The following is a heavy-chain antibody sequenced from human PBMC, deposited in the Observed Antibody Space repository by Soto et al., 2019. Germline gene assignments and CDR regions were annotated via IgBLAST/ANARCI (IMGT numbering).Heavy chain of an antibody. CDR2: ISAYNGNT. V-gene: IGHV1-18*01. CDR3: ATSTYCGGDCFSGIDY. CDR1: GYSFTSYS. J-gene: IGHJ4*02. Sequence: QVQLVQSGAEVKKPGASVKVSCKASGYSFTSYSISWVRQAPGQGLEWMGWISAYNGNTNYAQKLQGRVTMTTDTSTSTAYMELRNLRSDDTAVYYCATSTYCGGDCFSGIDYWGQGTLVTVSS. D-gene: IGHD2-21*02.